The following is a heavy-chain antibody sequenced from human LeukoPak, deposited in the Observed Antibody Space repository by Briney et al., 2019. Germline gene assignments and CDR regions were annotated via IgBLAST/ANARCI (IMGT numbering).Heavy chain of an antibody. J-gene: IGHJ3*02. CDR3: ARETSTSATVVTLRDAFDI. CDR2: IKQDGSEK. V-gene: IGHV3-7*01. Sequence: GGSLRLSCAASGFTFSSYWMHWVRQAPGKGLEWVANIKQDGSEKYYVDSVKGRFTISRDNAKNSLYLQMNSLRAEDTAVYYCARETSTSATVVTLRDAFDIWGQGTMVTVSS. CDR1: GFTFSSYW. D-gene: IGHD4-23*01.